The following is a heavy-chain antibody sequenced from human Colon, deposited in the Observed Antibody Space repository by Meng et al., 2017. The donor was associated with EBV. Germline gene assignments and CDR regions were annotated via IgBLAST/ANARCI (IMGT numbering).Heavy chain of an antibody. CDR1: GGSISSGDYY. Sequence: QAQLQDSGPGLVKPSQTPSLTCTVSGGSISSGDYYWIWIRQPPGKGLELSGHIYDRGSTADNPARKRRGTRAGDTANKHSKQKENNVTAADTAVYYCARVGWRQWSFDLWGRGTLVTVSS. D-gene: IGHD5-18*01. V-gene: IGHV4-30-4*01. J-gene: IGHJ2*01. CDR2: IYDRGST. CDR3: ARVGWRQWSFDL.